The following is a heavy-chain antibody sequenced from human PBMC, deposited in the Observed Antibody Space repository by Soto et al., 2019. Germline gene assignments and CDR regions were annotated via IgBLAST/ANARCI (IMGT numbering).Heavy chain of an antibody. CDR1: GFTFSSYA. J-gene: IGHJ3*02. D-gene: IGHD3-10*01. Sequence: EVQLLESGGGLVQPGGSLRLSCAASGFTFSSYAMSWVRQAPGKGLEWVSVVSGSAGSTYYANSVKGRFTISRDNSKNTLYLQMNSLRLEDTAVYYCAKDVFDSGSSVGAFDIWGQGTMVTVSS. V-gene: IGHV3-23*01. CDR3: AKDVFDSGSSVGAFDI. CDR2: VSGSAGST.